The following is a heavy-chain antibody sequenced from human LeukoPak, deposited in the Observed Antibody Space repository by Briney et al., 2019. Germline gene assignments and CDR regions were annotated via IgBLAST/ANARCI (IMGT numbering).Heavy chain of an antibody. CDR2: INHSGST. Sequence: PSETLSLTCAVYGGSFSGYYWSWIRQPPGKGLEWIGEINHSGSTYYNPSLKSRVTISVDTSKNQFSLKLSSGTAADTAVYYRARDGIVVVVAADNDAFDIWGQGTMVTVSS. J-gene: IGHJ3*02. D-gene: IGHD2-15*01. CDR1: GGSFSGYY. V-gene: IGHV4-34*01. CDR3: ARDGIVVVVAADNDAFDI.